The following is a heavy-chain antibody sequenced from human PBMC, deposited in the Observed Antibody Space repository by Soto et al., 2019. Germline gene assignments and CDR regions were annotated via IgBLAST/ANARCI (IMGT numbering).Heavy chain of an antibody. CDR3: AKVCGRQWRVRDRTQANHLDY. J-gene: IGHJ4*02. Sequence: PGGSLRLSCAASGFTFSSYAMSWVRQAPGKGLEWVSAISGSGGSTYYADSVKGRFTISRDNPKNTLYLQMNSLRAEDTAVYYCAKVCGRQWRVRDRTQANHLDYWGQGTLVTVSS. CDR2: ISGSGGST. CDR1: GFTFSSYA. D-gene: IGHD6-19*01. V-gene: IGHV3-23*01.